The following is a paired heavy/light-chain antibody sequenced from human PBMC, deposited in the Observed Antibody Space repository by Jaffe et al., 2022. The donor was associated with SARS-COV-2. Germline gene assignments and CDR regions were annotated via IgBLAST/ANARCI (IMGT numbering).Heavy chain of an antibody. Sequence: EVQLVESGGGLVQPGGSLRLSCAASGFTFGNFWMGWVRQAPGKGLEWVANINQDGSAKHYVDSVKGRFTISRDNAKNSLYLQINNLRAEDTAVYSCATDSYHHLEYWGQGTLVTVSS. D-gene: IGHD6-6*01. V-gene: IGHV3-7*01. CDR3: ATDSYHHLEY. J-gene: IGHJ4*02. CDR2: INQDGSAK. CDR1: GFTFGNFW.
Light chain of an antibody. CDR1: SSDVGGYNY. CDR2: DVS. V-gene: IGLV2-11*01. CDR3: YSYAGSCYV. Sequence: QAGPTQPRSVSGSPGQSVTISCTGTSSDVGGYNYVSWYQQHPGKAPKVMIYDVSKRPSGVPDRFSGSKSGNTASLTISGLQAEDEADYYCYSYAGSCYVFGSGTKVTVL. J-gene: IGLJ1*01.